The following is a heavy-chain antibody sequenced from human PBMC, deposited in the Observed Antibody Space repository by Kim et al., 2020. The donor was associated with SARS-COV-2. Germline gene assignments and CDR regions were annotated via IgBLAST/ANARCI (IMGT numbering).Heavy chain of an antibody. CDR2: IWYDGSNK. D-gene: IGHD6-6*01. V-gene: IGHV3-33*01. CDR1: GFTFSSYG. Sequence: GGSLRLSCAASGFTFSSYGMHWVRQAPGKGLEWVAVIWYDGSNKYYADSVKGRFTISRDNSKNTLYLQMNSLRAEDTAVYYCARARYSSSPENYYYYGMDVWGQGTTLTVSS. J-gene: IGHJ6*01. CDR3: ARARYSSSPENYYYYGMDV.